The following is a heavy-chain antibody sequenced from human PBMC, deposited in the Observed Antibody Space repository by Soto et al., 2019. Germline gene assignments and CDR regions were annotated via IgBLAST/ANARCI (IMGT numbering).Heavy chain of an antibody. D-gene: IGHD5-12*01. J-gene: IGHJ4*02. CDR1: GDSISPYY. CDR3: AKDPGNGYTYFDY. CDR2: ISSSGST. V-gene: IGHV4-59*01. Sequence: PSETLSLTCIVSGDSISPYYWSWIRQPPGKGLEWIGYISSSGSTNYNPSLKSRVTISVDTSKNYFSLKLTSVTAADSAVYYCAKDPGNGYTYFDYWGQGTLVTVSS.